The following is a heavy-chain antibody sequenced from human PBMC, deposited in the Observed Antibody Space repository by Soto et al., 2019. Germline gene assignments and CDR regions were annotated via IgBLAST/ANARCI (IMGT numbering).Heavy chain of an antibody. CDR1: GASISGFY. Sequence: SETLSLTCTVSGASISGFYWSWIRKSAGKGLEWIGRTYATGTTDYNPSHKSRVMMSVDTSKKQFSLKLRSVTAADTAVYYCVRDGTKTLRDWFDPWGQGISVTVS. V-gene: IGHV4-4*07. J-gene: IGHJ5*02. CDR3: VRDGTKTLRDWFDP. D-gene: IGHD1-1*01. CDR2: TYATGTT.